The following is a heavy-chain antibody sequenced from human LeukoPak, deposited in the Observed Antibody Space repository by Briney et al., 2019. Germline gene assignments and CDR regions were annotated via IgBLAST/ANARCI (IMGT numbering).Heavy chain of an antibody. Sequence: KSSETLSLTCTVSGGSISSYYWSWIRQPAGKGLEWIGRIYTSGDTNYNPSLKSRVTMSVDTSRNQFSMKLTSVTAADTAVYYCARGGEYASGNYGFVDYWGQGTLVTVSS. CDR3: ARGGEYASGNYGFVDY. CDR2: IYTSGDT. D-gene: IGHD3-10*01. V-gene: IGHV4-4*07. CDR1: GGSISSYY. J-gene: IGHJ4*02.